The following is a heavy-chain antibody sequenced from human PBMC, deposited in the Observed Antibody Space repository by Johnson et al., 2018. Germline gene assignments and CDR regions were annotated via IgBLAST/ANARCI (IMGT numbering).Heavy chain of an antibody. CDR2: ISYDGSKK. CDR3: AKDRAYYYDSSGYYNAEYFQH. J-gene: IGHJ1*01. D-gene: IGHD3-22*01. CDR1: GFTFSSYG. V-gene: IGHV3-30*18. Sequence: VQLVETGGGVVQPGRSLRLSCAASGFTFSSYGMHWVRQAPGKGLEWVAVISYDGSKKYYADSVKGRFTISRDNSKNTLNLQMNSRRAEDTAVYYCAKDRAYYYDSSGYYNAEYFQHWGQGTLVTVSS.